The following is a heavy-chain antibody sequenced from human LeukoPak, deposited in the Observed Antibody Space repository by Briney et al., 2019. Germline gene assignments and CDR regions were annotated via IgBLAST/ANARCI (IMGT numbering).Heavy chain of an antibody. CDR1: GYTFTSYD. J-gene: IGHJ3*02. CDR3: ARVKSYYYDTSDKDAFDI. D-gene: IGHD3-22*01. Sequence: ASVKVSCKASGYTFTSYDINWVRQAPGQGLEWMGIINPRGGSTSYTQKFQGRVTMTRDTSTSTVYMELSSLRSEDTAVYYCARVKSYYYDTSDKDAFDIWSQGTMVTVSS. CDR2: INPRGGST. V-gene: IGHV1-46*01.